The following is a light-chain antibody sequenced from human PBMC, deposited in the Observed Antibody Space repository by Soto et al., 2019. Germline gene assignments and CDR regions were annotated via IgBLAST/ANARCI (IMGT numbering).Light chain of an antibody. J-gene: IGLJ1*01. CDR3: SSYTTSNTRQIV. V-gene: IGLV2-14*01. Sequence: QSVLTQPASVSGSPGQSITISCTGTSSDVGGYNYVSWYHQHPGKAPKFMIYDVSNRPSGVSNRFSGSKSGNTASLTISGLQAEYEADYYCSSYTTSNTRQIVFGTGTKVTVL. CDR2: DVS. CDR1: SSDVGGYNY.